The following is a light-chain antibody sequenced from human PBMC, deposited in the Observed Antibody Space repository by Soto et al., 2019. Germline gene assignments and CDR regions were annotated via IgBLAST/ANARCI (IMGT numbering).Light chain of an antibody. J-gene: IGLJ1*01. CDR1: SSNIGGNS. CDR3: SSYTNINTRACV. V-gene: IGLV1-44*01. Sequence: QSVLTQPPSASGAPGQRVTISCSGSSSNIGGNSVSWYQQLPGTAPKLLIYTTNQRPSGVPDRFSGSKSGTSASLAISGLQSEDEAEYYCSSYTNINTRACVFGTGTKLTVL. CDR2: TTN.